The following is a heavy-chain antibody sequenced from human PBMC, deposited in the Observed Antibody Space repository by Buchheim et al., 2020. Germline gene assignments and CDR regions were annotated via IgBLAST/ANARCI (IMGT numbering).Heavy chain of an antibody. D-gene: IGHD3-10*01. CDR2: IYYSVST. CDR1: GASISSGGYY. CDR3: ARGNAPMGAFDL. Sequence: QVQLQESGPGLVKPSQTLSLTCTVSGASISSGGYYWSWIRQLPGKGLEWIGYIYYSVSTYFNPSLNSRVTSSVDTSAKQSHLKLSSVTAADTAVYYCARGNAPMGAFDLWGQGT. J-gene: IGHJ3*01. V-gene: IGHV4-31*03.